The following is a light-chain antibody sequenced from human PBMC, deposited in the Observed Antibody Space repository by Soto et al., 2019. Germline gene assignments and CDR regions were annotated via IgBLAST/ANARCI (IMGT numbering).Light chain of an antibody. J-gene: IGKJ5*01. CDR3: QQSSSSPPTT. Sequence: DIQLTQSPSSLSASLGESVSISCRASQNIDNHLHWYRQKSGKAPEVLIYAASTLRDGVSSRFSGSGYGTEFTLTMNNLQPEDFATYYCQQSSSSPPTTFGQGTRLDI. V-gene: IGKV1-39*01. CDR2: AAS. CDR1: QNIDNH.